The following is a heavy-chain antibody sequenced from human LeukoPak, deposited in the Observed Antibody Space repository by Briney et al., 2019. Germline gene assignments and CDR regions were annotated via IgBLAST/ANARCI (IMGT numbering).Heavy chain of an antibody. Sequence: TSETLSLTCTVSGGSISSYYWSWIRQPPGKGLEWIGYIYYSGSTNYNPSLKSRVTISVDTSKNQFSLKLSSVTAADTAVYYCARGPSGYARGSYYFDYWGQGTLVTVSS. CDR2: IYYSGST. D-gene: IGHD5-12*01. CDR1: GGSISSYY. CDR3: ARGPSGYARGSYYFDY. V-gene: IGHV4-59*01. J-gene: IGHJ4*02.